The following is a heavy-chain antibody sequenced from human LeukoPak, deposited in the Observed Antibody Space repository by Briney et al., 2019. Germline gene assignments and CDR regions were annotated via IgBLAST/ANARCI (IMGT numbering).Heavy chain of an antibody. CDR2: ISGSSNYV. Sequence: GGSLRLSCAASGFTFSSYSMNWVRQAPGKGLGWVSSISGSSNYVYYADSVKGRFTISRDNAKNSLYLQMNSLRAEDTAVYYCARRSSGWYTGRGFDYWGQGTLVTVSS. V-gene: IGHV3-21*01. J-gene: IGHJ4*02. CDR1: GFTFSSYS. D-gene: IGHD6-19*01. CDR3: ARRSSGWYTGRGFDY.